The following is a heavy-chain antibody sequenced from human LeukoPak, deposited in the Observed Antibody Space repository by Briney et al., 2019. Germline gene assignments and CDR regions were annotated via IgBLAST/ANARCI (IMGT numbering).Heavy chain of an antibody. CDR2: IYPDDSDP. J-gene: IGHJ1*01. Sequence: KVGESLKISCQGSGYSFATYWIAWVRQMPEKGLEWMGIIYPDDSDPRYSPSFQGQVTISADKSISTAYLQWSSLKASDTGMYYCARRSFSGSYYFQHWGQGTLVTVSS. V-gene: IGHV5-51*01. D-gene: IGHD1-26*01. CDR1: GYSFATYW. CDR3: ARRSFSGSYYFQH.